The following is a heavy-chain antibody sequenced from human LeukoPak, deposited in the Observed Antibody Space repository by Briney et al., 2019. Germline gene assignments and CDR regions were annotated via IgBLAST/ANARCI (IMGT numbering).Heavy chain of an antibody. CDR3: ARDEHQYYHASSGRFDY. J-gene: IGHJ4*02. CDR1: GFTFSNAW. Sequence: RGSLRLSCAASGFTFSNAWMGWVRQAPGKGLEWVANIKQDGSEKYYVDSVKGRFTISRDNAKNSLYLQMNSMRAEDTAVYYCARDEHQYYHASSGRFDYWGQGILVTVSS. CDR2: IKQDGSEK. D-gene: IGHD3-22*01. V-gene: IGHV3-7*04.